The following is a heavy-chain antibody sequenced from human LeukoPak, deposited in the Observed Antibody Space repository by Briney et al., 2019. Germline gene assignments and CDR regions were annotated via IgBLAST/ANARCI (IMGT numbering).Heavy chain of an antibody. CDR3: ANRRFYDSTGYFSY. Sequence: SETLSLTCAVSGGSISSDNWWSWVRQPPGKGLEWIGEIHHSGSTNYNPSLKSRVNISVDKSKNQFSLRLSSVTAADTAVYYCANRRFYDSTGYFSYWGEGTLVTVSS. CDR1: GGSISSDNW. CDR2: IHHSGST. V-gene: IGHV4-4*02. D-gene: IGHD3-22*01. J-gene: IGHJ4*02.